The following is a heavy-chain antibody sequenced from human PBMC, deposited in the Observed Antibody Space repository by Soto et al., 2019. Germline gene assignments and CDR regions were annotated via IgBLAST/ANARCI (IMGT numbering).Heavy chain of an antibody. CDR2: ISGGGLIT. Sequence: GGPLRLSCAASGFTFSNYAMRWVRQAPGKGLEWVSSISGGGLITYYADSVRGRFTITKDTSKNQVVLTMTNMDPVDTATYYRAHRPSYCSGGSCYSGFDYWGQGTLVTVSS. D-gene: IGHD2-15*01. J-gene: IGHJ4*02. CDR1: GFTFSNYA. V-gene: IGHV3-23*01. CDR3: AHRPSYCSGGSCYSGFDY.